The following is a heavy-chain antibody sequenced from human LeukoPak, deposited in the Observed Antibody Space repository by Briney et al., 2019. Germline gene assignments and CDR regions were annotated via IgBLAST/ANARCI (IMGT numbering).Heavy chain of an antibody. D-gene: IGHD6-19*01. CDR2: IYYSGST. J-gene: IGHJ4*02. CDR1: GGSISTYY. V-gene: IGHV4-59*08. Sequence: SETLSLTCTVSGGSISTYYWCWSRQPPGKGLEWIGYIYYSGSTNYKPSLKSRVTISVDTSKNQFSLRLSSLTAADTSVYYCARHRGYSSGGNTWSLDSWGRGTLVTVSS. CDR3: ARHRGYSSGGNTWSLDS.